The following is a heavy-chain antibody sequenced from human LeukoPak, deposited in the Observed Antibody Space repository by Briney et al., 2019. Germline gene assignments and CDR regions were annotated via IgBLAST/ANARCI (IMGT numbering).Heavy chain of an antibody. CDR2: IIPIFGTA. J-gene: IGHJ6*03. Sequence: ASVKVSCKASGGTFSSYAISWVRQAPGQGLEWMGGIIPIFGTANYAQKFQSRVTITADESTSTAYMELSSLRSEDTAVYYCARDRDIVVVPAAIVFGYYYYMDVWGKGTTVTVSS. CDR1: GGTFSSYA. CDR3: ARDRDIVVVPAAIVFGYYYYMDV. D-gene: IGHD2-2*02. V-gene: IGHV1-69*13.